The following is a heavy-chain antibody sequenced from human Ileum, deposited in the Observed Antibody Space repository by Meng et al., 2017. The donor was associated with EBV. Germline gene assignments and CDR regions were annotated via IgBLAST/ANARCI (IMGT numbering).Heavy chain of an antibody. Sequence: QGQLQEAGPGLVKPSGTLSLTCAVSGASISRGDWWSWVRQPPGKGLEWIGETSHSGSTNYSPSLKSRVTISLDKSKNQLSLKLNSVTAADTAVYYCASSDYYRSDYWGQGTLVTVSS. CDR1: GASISRGDW. D-gene: IGHD3-22*01. J-gene: IGHJ4*02. CDR3: ASSDYYRSDY. CDR2: TSHSGST. V-gene: IGHV4-4*02.